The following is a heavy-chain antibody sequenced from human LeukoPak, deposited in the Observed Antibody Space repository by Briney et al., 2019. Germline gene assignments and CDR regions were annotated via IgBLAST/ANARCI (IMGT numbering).Heavy chain of an antibody. Sequence: GASVKVSCKASGYTFTSYGISWVRQAPGQGLEWMGWISAYNGNTNYAQKLQGRVTMTTDTSTSTAYMELRSLRSDDTAVYYCAREGGGWSEATVTSAFDIWGQGTMVTVSS. J-gene: IGHJ3*02. CDR3: AREGGGWSEATVTSAFDI. CDR1: GYTFTSYG. CDR2: ISAYNGNT. V-gene: IGHV1-18*01. D-gene: IGHD4-17*01.